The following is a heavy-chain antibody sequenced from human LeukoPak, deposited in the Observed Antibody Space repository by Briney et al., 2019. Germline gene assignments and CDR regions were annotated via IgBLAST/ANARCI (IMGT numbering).Heavy chain of an antibody. D-gene: IGHD1-26*01. J-gene: IGHJ3*02. Sequence: TGGSLRLSCAASGFTFSSYAMSWVRQAPGKGLEWVSGFSGSGGSTYYADSVKGRFTISRDNSKNTLYLQMNSLSAEDTAVYYCAKAAVGATVYDAFDIWGQGTMVTVSS. V-gene: IGHV3-23*01. CDR1: GFTFSSYA. CDR2: FSGSGGST. CDR3: AKAAVGATVYDAFDI.